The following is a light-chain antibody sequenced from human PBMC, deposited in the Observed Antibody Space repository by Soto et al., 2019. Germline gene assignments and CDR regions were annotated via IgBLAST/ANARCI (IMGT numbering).Light chain of an antibody. Sequence: QSVLTQSPSASGTPGQRVTISCSGINSNIGSNYVHWYQQFPGTAPKVLIYCNSHQPPGVPDRFSGSKSGISASLAIIGLRSEEEADYFCATWDDRLSGVVFGGGTKLTVL. CDR1: NSNIGSNY. V-gene: IGLV1-47*02. J-gene: IGLJ2*01. CDR2: CNS. CDR3: ATWDDRLSGVV.